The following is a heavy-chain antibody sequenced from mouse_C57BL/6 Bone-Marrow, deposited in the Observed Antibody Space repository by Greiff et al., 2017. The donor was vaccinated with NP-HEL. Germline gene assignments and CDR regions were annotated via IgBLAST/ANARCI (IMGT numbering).Heavy chain of an antibody. D-gene: IGHD1-1*01. V-gene: IGHV1-81*01. CDR2: IYPRSGNT. CDR1: GYTFTSYG. J-gene: IGHJ2*01. CDR3: ARYPYYGSSYDFDY. Sequence: QVQLKESGAELARPGASVKLSCKASGYTFTSYGISWVKQRTGQGLEWIGEIYPRSGNTYYNEKFKGKATLTADKSSSTAYMELRSLTSEDSAVYFCARYPYYGSSYDFDYWGQGTTLTVSS.